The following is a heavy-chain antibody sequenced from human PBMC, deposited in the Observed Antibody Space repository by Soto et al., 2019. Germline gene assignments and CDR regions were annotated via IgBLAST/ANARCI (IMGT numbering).Heavy chain of an antibody. J-gene: IGHJ4*02. CDR2: IGTAGDT. D-gene: IGHD2-21*01. CDR1: VFTFSGFD. CDR3: ARGQEVRDHFFDS. V-gene: IGHV3-13*01. Sequence: VGSLRLSCESSVFTFSGFDMHCVRQPTGKCLEWVSTIGTAGDTYYAVSVKGRFTISRDNAKNSLSLQMNSLRAGDTAVYFCARGQEVRDHFFDSWGQGTQVNVS.